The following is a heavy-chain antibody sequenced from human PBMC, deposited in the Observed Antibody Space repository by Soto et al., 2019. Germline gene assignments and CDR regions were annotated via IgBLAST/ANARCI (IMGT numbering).Heavy chain of an antibody. CDR2: ISTDQGHT. CDR1: GYTFTSYG. J-gene: IGHJ4*02. CDR3: APRSPASHY. V-gene: IGHV1-18*01. Sequence: QVQLVQSGPEVKKPGASVKVSCRTSGYTFTSYGISWVRQAPGQGLEWMGWISTDQGHTNYAQKFQGRVTMTTDTCSSTDYMDPRSMRSDDTAAYYCAPRSPASHYLGQGTLVTVST.